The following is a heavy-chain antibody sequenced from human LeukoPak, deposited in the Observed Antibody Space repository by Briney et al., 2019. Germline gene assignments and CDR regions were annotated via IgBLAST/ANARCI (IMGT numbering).Heavy chain of an antibody. V-gene: IGHV3-33*01. D-gene: IGHD2-2*01. CDR2: IWFDGSNK. Sequence: GRSLRLSCAASGFTFSTSGMHWVRQAPGKGLEWAAVIWFDGSNKHYADSVKGRFSISRDNSENTLYLQMNSLRAEDTAVYYCARDPSHCSSTNCYVGSPLYYYYPMDVWGQGTTVTVSS. CDR1: GFTFSTSG. J-gene: IGHJ6*02. CDR3: ARDPSHCSSTNCYVGSPLYYYYPMDV.